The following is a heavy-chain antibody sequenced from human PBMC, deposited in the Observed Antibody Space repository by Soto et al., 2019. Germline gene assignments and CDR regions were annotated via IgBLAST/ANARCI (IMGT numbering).Heavy chain of an antibody. D-gene: IGHD2-2*01. Sequence: GASVKVSCKASGGTFSSYAISWVRQAPGQGLEWMGGIIPIFGTANYAQKFQGRVTITADESTSTAYMELSSLRSEDTAVYYCARAAMAQEDCSSTSCYAVPRPYGMDVWGQGTTVTVSS. CDR2: IIPIFGTA. V-gene: IGHV1-69*13. CDR1: GGTFSSYA. CDR3: ARAAMAQEDCSSTSCYAVPRPYGMDV. J-gene: IGHJ6*02.